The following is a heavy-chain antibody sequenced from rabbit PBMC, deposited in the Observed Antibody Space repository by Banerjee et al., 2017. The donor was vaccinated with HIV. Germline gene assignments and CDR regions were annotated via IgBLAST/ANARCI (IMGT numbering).Heavy chain of an antibody. CDR1: GFDFSSSYW. Sequence: QSLEESGGGLVQPEGSLTLTCKASGFDFSSSYWMCWVRQAPGKGLEWIACIWTSSGSTYYASWAKGRFTISKTSSTTVTLQMTSLTAADTATYFCARDIYADSSYYNLWGPGTLVTVS. CDR3: ARDIYADSSYYNL. CDR2: IWTSSGST. V-gene: IGHV1S40*01. J-gene: IGHJ4*01. D-gene: IGHD8-1*01.